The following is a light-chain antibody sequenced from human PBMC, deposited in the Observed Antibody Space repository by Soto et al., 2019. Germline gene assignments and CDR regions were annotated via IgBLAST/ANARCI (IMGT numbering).Light chain of an antibody. Sequence: QSVLTQPPSASGTPGQRVTMPCSGSTSNIGSNSVCWYQQLPGTAPKLLIYRNDQRPSGVPDRFSGSKSGTSASLAISGLRSEDEAEYYCAAWDDSLTGQVFGGGTKLTVL. CDR2: RND. J-gene: IGLJ2*01. CDR1: TSNIGSNS. V-gene: IGLV1-47*01. CDR3: AAWDDSLTGQV.